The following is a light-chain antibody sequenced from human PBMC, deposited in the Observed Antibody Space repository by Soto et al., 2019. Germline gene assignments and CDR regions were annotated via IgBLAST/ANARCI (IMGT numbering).Light chain of an antibody. CDR2: WAS. V-gene: IGKV4-1*01. J-gene: IGKJ4*01. CDR3: QTYYRVPLT. Sequence: DVVMTHSPDSLALSLGERATINCKSSQSLLSSSDNRNYLAWFQQKVGQPPKLLIRWASTRESGVPDRFSASGSATDFTLTISSLQAEDVAVYYCQTYYRVPLTFGGGTKVELK. CDR1: QSLLSSSDNRNY.